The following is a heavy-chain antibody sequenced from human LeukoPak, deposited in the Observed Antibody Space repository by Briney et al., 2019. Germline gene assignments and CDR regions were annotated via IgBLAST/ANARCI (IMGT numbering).Heavy chain of an antibody. V-gene: IGHV1-46*01. J-gene: IGHJ5*01. CDR2: INPSGGST. D-gene: IGHD4-17*01. CDR1: GYTFTSYY. Sequence: ASVKVSCKASGYTFTSYYMHWVRQAPGQGLEWMGIINPSGGSTSYAQKFQGRVTMTRDTPTSTVYMELRSLRSDDTALYYCARSPTVTTRCDLWGQGTLVTVSS. CDR3: ARSPTVTTRCDL.